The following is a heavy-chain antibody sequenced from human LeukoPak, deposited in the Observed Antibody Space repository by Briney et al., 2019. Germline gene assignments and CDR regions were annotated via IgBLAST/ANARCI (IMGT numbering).Heavy chain of an antibody. J-gene: IGHJ4*02. CDR2: ITSSGANT. Sequence: GGSLRLSCAASGFTFSSSAMSWVRQAPGKGLEWVSAITSSGANTFYADSVRGRFTISRDNSKNTLYLQMNSLRAEDTAVYFCASPGATSKFDYWGQGTQVTVSS. V-gene: IGHV3-23*01. CDR1: GFTFSSSA. CDR3: ASPGATSKFDY. D-gene: IGHD1-26*01.